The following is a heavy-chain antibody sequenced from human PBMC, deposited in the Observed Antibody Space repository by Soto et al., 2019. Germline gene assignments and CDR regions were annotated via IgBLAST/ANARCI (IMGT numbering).Heavy chain of an antibody. CDR1: VFSFRSYA. J-gene: IGHJ5*02. D-gene: IGHD2-2*01. V-gene: IGHV3-23*01. CDR2: ISGDAATT. CDR3: ARDRFRTASSCYLT. Sequence: SLRLSCAGSVFSFRSYAIACVLPSPGKGLEWVSAISGDAATTSYAESVKGRFAISRDNSKSTLYLQMSSLRVEDTAVYYCARDRFRTASSCYLTWGQGTLVTVSS.